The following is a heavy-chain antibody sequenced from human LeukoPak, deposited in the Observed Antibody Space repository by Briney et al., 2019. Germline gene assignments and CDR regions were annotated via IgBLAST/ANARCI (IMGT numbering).Heavy chain of an antibody. J-gene: IGHJ4*02. D-gene: IGHD4-17*01. V-gene: IGHV3-30*03. CDR1: GFTLSSYG. Sequence: GGSLRLSCAASGFTLSSYGMHWVRQAPGKGLEWVALISYDGSNEYYADSVKGRFTISRDNSKNTLYLQMKSVRAEDTAVYYCARSGGGYGDYDEVPFDYWGQGTLVTVSS. CDR3: ARSGGGYGDYDEVPFDY. CDR2: ISYDGSNE.